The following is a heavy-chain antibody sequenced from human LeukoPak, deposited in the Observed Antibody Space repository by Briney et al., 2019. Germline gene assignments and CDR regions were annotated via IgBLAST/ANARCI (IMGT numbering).Heavy chain of an antibody. CDR1: GGSSSNYY. J-gene: IGHJ3*02. D-gene: IGHD2-21*02. CDR3: ARVRVTGAFDI. CDR2: INHSGST. Sequence: SETLPLTCAVYGGSSSNYYWSWIRQPPGKGLEWIGEINHSGSTNYKPSLKSRVIISVDTSKNQFSLKLSSVTAADTAVYYCARVRVTGAFDIWGQGTMVTVSS. V-gene: IGHV4-34*01.